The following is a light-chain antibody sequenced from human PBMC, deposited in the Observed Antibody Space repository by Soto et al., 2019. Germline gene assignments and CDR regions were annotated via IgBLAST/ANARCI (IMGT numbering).Light chain of an antibody. CDR1: QSISAW. J-gene: IGKJ1*01. CDR3: QQYNEYSWT. CDR2: KAS. Sequence: IHMTHSPSTLSASLGDRVSITFGASQSISAWLAWYQQKPGKAPRLLIYKASTLEIGVPSRFSGSGSGTEFTLTISSLQPDDVATYYCQQYNEYSWTFGQGTKVDIK. V-gene: IGKV1-5*03.